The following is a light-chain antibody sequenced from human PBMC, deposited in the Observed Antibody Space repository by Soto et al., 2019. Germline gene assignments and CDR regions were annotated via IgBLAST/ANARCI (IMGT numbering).Light chain of an antibody. CDR1: QSVSSS. V-gene: IGKV3-11*01. CDR3: QQRSNWPYT. J-gene: IGKJ2*01. Sequence: EIVLTQSPATLSLSPGERATLSCRASQSVSSSLDWYQQKPGQAPRLLIYDASNRAAGIPARFSGSGSGTDFTLTISSLEPEDFAVYYCQQRSNWPYTFGQGTKLEIK. CDR2: DAS.